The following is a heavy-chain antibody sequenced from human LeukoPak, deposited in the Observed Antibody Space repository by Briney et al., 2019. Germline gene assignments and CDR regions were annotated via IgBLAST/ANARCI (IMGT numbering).Heavy chain of an antibody. D-gene: IGHD4-17*01. V-gene: IGHV4-30-2*03. J-gene: IGHJ5*02. CDR1: GGSISSGGYY. Sequence: KSSQTLSLTCTVSGGSISSGGYYWSWIRQPPGKGLEWIGSGHHSGSTYYTSSLRSRVTISLDTSRNRFSLELSSVTAADTAVYYCARPYRHGDYGPLHWFDPWGQGTLVTVSS. CDR3: ARPYRHGDYGPLHWFDP. CDR2: GHHSGST.